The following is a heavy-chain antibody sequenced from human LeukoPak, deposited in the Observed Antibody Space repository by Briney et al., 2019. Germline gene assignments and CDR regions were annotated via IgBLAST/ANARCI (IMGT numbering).Heavy chain of an antibody. CDR1: GYTFTNYG. CDR2: ISAYTGNT. V-gene: IGHV1-18*01. J-gene: IGHJ6*03. CDR3: ARDPMKGDLPIYYHYYYMDV. D-gene: IGHD3-16*01. Sequence: ASVKVSCKASGYTFTNYGISWVRQAPGQGLEWMGWISAYTGNTKYAQKFQGRVTMTTDTSTSTSYMELRSLRSDDTAVYYCARDPMKGDLPIYYHYYYMDVWGKGTTVTVSS.